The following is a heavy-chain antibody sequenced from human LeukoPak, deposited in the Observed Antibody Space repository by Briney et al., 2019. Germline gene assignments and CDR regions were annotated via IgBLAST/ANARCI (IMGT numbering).Heavy chain of an antibody. D-gene: IGHD2-2*01. CDR1: GFTFSSYS. CDR3: AKEGAPADHYTMDV. CDR2: ISSSSSYI. Sequence: PGGSLRLSCVASGFTFSSYSMNWVRQAPGKGLEWVSSISSSSSYIYYADSVKGRFTISRDNAKNSLYLQINSLRAQDTAVYYCAKEGAPADHYTMDVWGQGTTVTVSS. V-gene: IGHV3-21*01. J-gene: IGHJ6*02.